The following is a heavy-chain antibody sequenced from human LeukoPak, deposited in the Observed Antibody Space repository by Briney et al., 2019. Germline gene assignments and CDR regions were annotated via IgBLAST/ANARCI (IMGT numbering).Heavy chain of an antibody. V-gene: IGHV3-23*01. CDR3: AKVSAGKSTVATND. CDR2: ISGRGTTT. Sequence: PGGSLRLSCAASGFTFSSYAISWVRPAPGKGLEWVSAISGRGTTTYYADSMKGRFTISRDNTKNTLYLQINSLSAEDTAVYYCAKVSAGKSTVATNDWGQGALVTVSS. J-gene: IGHJ4*02. CDR1: GFTFSSYA. D-gene: IGHD4-23*01.